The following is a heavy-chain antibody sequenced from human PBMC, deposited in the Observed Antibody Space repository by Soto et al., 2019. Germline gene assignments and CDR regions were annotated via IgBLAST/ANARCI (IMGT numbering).Heavy chain of an antibody. CDR2: ISESGDST. D-gene: IGHD2-21*01. CDR1: GFTFIKYV. Sequence: GGSLRLSCAASGFTFIKYVMHWVRQAPGKGLDYVSAISESGDSTYYVDSVKGRFTISRDNSKNTLYLQMTSLSAEDMAVYYCARGGCSGGGNCYLNLWGQGALVTVSS. V-gene: IGHV3-64*02. CDR3: ARGGCSGGGNCYLNL. J-gene: IGHJ4*02.